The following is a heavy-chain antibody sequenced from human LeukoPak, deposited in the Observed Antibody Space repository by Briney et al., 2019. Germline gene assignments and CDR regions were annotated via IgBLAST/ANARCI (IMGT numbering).Heavy chain of an antibody. J-gene: IGHJ4*02. V-gene: IGHV3-30*18. Sequence: GRSLRLSCAASGFTFSSYGMHWVRQAPGKGLEWVAVISYDGSNKYYADSVKGRFTISRDNSRNTVYLQMNSLRTEDTAVYYCANKLSYSSGWFWGQGTLVTLSS. D-gene: IGHD6-19*01. CDR1: GFTFSSYG. CDR3: ANKLSYSSGWF. CDR2: ISYDGSNK.